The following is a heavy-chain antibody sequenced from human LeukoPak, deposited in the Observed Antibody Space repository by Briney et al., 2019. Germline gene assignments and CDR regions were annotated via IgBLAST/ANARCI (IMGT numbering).Heavy chain of an antibody. V-gene: IGHV4-38-2*02. D-gene: IGHD6-13*01. CDR2: INHSGST. Sequence: SETLPLTCTVSDYAISRGYYWGWIRQPPGKGLEWIGEINHSGSTNYNPSLKSRVTISVDTSKNQFSLKLSSVTAADTAVYYCARTKGSSWYNPCYYYYYMDVWGKGTTVTVSS. J-gene: IGHJ6*03. CDR1: DYAISRGYY. CDR3: ARTKGSSWYNPCYYYYYMDV.